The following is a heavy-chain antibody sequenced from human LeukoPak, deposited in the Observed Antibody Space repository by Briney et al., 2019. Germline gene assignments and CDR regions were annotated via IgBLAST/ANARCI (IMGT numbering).Heavy chain of an antibody. CDR2: IKHDGNEE. CDR3: TRDRYGD. V-gene: IGHV3-7*05. D-gene: IGHD5-18*01. Sequence: GGSLRLSCVASGFTFSRSWMSWVRQAPGKGLEWVANIKHDGNEEFYVDSLKGRFTISRDNAKNSLYLQMNSLRVEDTAVYYCTRDRYGDWGQGTLVTVSS. J-gene: IGHJ4*02. CDR1: GFTFSRSW.